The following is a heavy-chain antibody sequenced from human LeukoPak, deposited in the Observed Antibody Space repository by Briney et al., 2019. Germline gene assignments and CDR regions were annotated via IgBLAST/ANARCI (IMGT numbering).Heavy chain of an antibody. CDR3: ARVLSDYYFDLFDY. V-gene: IGHV3-21*01. Sequence: PGGSLRLSCAASGFTFSSYSMNWVRQAPGKGLEWVSSISSSSSYIYHADSVKGRFTISRDKAKNSLDLQMNSLRAEDTAVYYCARVLSDYYFDLFDYWGQGTLVTVSS. D-gene: IGHD3-22*01. J-gene: IGHJ4*02. CDR1: GFTFSSYS. CDR2: ISSSSSYI.